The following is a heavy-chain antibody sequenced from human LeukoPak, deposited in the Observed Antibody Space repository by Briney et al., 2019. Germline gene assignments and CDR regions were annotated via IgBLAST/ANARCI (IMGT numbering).Heavy chain of an antibody. CDR1: GFTFSSYS. V-gene: IGHV3-23*01. J-gene: IGHJ4*02. D-gene: IGHD6-6*01. CDR3: AKNTQYSGYYDC. Sequence: GGSLRLSCAASGFTFSSYSMTWVRQAPGKGPEWVSFISDSGGITYYADSVKGRFTISRDNSKNTLYLQMNSLRAEDTAVYYCAKNTQYSGYYDCWGQGTLVAVSS. CDR2: ISDSGGIT.